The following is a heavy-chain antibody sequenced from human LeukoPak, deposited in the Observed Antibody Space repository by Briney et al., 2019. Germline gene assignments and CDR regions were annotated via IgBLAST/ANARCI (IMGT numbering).Heavy chain of an antibody. CDR2: ISGSGGST. CDR1: GFTFSSYG. D-gene: IGHD1-26*01. Sequence: PGRSLRLSCAASGFTFSSYGMHWVRQAPGKGLEWVSAISGSGGSTYYADSVKGRFTISRDNSKNTLYLQMNSLRAEDTAVYYCAKVVWDFSGSPFDGMDVWGQGTTVTVSS. V-gene: IGHV3-23*01. J-gene: IGHJ6*02. CDR3: AKVVWDFSGSPFDGMDV.